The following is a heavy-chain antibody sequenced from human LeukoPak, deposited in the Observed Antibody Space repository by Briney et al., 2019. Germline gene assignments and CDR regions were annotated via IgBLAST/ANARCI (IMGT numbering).Heavy chain of an antibody. CDR3: ATSRYSGSYYYYYMDV. V-gene: IGHV1-24*01. D-gene: IGHD1-26*01. Sequence: ASVKVSCKASGYTFTGYYMHWVRQAPGQGLEWMGGFDPEDGETIYAQKFQGRVTMTEDTSTDTAYMELSSLRSEDTAVYYCATSRYSGSYYYYYMDVWGKGTTVTVSS. CDR1: GYTFTGYY. J-gene: IGHJ6*03. CDR2: FDPEDGET.